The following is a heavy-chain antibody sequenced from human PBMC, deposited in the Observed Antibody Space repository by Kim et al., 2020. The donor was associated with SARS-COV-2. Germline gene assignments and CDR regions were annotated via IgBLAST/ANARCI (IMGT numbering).Heavy chain of an antibody. CDR3: ARDSGYGSGSYYNSHYYGMDV. Sequence: GGSLRLSCAASGFTFSSYSMNWVRQAPGKGLEWVSSISSSSSYIYYADSVKGRFTISRDNAKNSLYLQMNSLRAEDTAVYYCARDSGYGSGSYYNSHYYGMDVWGQGTTVTVSS. CDR2: ISSSSSYI. J-gene: IGHJ6*02. CDR1: GFTFSSYS. V-gene: IGHV3-21*01. D-gene: IGHD3-10*01.